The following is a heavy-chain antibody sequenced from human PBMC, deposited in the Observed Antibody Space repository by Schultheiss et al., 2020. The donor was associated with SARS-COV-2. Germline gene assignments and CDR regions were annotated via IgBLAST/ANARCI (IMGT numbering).Heavy chain of an antibody. CDR2: ISYDGSNK. J-gene: IGHJ4*02. CDR1: GFPFRGDA. CDR3: ARDGRDGYNDY. D-gene: IGHD5-24*01. V-gene: IGHV3-30-3*01. Sequence: GESLKISCAGSGFPFRGDAMGWVRQAPGKGLEWVAVISYDGSNKYYADSVKGRFTISRDNAKNTLYLQMNSLRAEDTAVYYCARDGRDGYNDYWGKGTLVTVSS.